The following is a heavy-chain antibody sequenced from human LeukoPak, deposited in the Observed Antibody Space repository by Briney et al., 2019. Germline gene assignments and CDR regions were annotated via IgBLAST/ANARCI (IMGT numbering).Heavy chain of an antibody. J-gene: IGHJ6*03. D-gene: IGHD2-15*01. Sequence: GRSLRLSCTASGFTLGDYGMSWVRQAPGKGLEWVSSISRSGSTKYYADSVKGRFTISRDNAKNSLFLQMNSLRAEDTAVYYCARVLRYCSGGNCYSGGLGYMDVWGKGTTVTISS. CDR3: ARVLRYCSGGNCYSGGLGYMDV. V-gene: IGHV3-11*01. CDR2: ISRSGSTK. CDR1: GFTLGDYG.